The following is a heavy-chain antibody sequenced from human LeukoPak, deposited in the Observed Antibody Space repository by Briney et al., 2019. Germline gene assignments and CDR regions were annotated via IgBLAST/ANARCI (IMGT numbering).Heavy chain of an antibody. CDR2: IIPIFGTA. D-gene: IGHD6-13*01. Sequence: SVKVSCKASGGTFSSYAISWVRQAPGQGLEWMGGIIPIFGTANYAQKFQGRVTITADESTSTAYMELSSLRSEDAAVYYCARVGEDINSSSWYSPLDYWGQGTLVTVSS. CDR1: GGTFSSYA. V-gene: IGHV1-69*01. CDR3: ARVGEDINSSSWYSPLDY. J-gene: IGHJ4*02.